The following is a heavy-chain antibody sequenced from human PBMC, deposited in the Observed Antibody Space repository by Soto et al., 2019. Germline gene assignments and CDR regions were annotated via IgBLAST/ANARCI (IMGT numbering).Heavy chain of an antibody. CDR1: GFTFSSYG. CDR2: ISYDGGNK. D-gene: IGHD2-2*01. Sequence: GGSLRLSCAAPGFTFSSYGMHWVRQAPGKGLEWVAVISYDGGNKYYADSVKGRFTLSRDNPKNTVFLQMNSLRAEDTAVYYCAKTLGYCTSSSCSREFYYYYGMDVWGQGTTVTVSS. V-gene: IGHV3-30*18. CDR3: AKTLGYCTSSSCSREFYYYYGMDV. J-gene: IGHJ6*02.